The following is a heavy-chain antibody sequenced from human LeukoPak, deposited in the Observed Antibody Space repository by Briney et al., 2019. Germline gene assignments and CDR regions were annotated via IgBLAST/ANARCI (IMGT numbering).Heavy chain of an antibody. CDR2: INHSGST. CDR1: GGSFSGYY. D-gene: IGHD1-26*01. Sequence: SETLSLTCAVYGGSFSGYYWSWIRQPPGKGLEWIGEINHSGSTNYNPSLKSRVTISVDTSKNQFSLKLSSVTAADTAVYYCAREGAVTNWFDPWGQGTLVTVSS. CDR3: AREGAVTNWFDP. J-gene: IGHJ5*02. V-gene: IGHV4-34*01.